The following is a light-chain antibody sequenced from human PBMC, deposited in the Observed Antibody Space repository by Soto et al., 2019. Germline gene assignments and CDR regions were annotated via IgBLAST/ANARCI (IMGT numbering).Light chain of an antibody. CDR1: QSVRSNY. Sequence: EIVLTQSPGTLSLSPGERATLSCRASQSVRSNYIAWYQQKPGQAPRPLVFGASIRSPGIPDRISGSGSGTDFTLTINRLEPEDFAVYYCQQYGSSNTFGQGTRLEIK. CDR3: QQYGSSNT. V-gene: IGKV3-20*01. J-gene: IGKJ5*01. CDR2: GAS.